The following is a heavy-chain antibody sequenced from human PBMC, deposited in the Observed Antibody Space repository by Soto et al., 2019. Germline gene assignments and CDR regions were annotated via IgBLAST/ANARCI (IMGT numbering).Heavy chain of an antibody. D-gene: IGHD3-9*01. CDR2: IDPSDSYT. CDR3: ARDLTEGYYYYGMDV. V-gene: IGHV5-10-1*01. Sequence: GESLKISCKGSGYSFTSYWSSWVRQMPGKGLEWMGRIDPSDSYTNYSPSFQGHVTISADKSISTAYLQWSSLKASDTAMYYCARDLTEGYYYYGMDVWGQGTTVTVSS. CDR1: GYSFTSYW. J-gene: IGHJ6*02.